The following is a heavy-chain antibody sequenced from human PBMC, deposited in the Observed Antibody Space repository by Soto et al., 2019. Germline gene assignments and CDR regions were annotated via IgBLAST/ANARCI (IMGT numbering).Heavy chain of an antibody. V-gene: IGHV1-24*01. Sequence: GASVKVSCKVSGYTLTELSMHWVRQAPGKGLEWMGGFDPEDGETIYAQKFQGRVTMTEDTSTDTAYMELSSLRSEDTAVYYCATDLGTIFGVVPPSWGQGTLVTVSS. D-gene: IGHD3-3*01. CDR1: GYTLTELS. CDR2: FDPEDGET. J-gene: IGHJ4*02. CDR3: ATDLGTIFGVVPPS.